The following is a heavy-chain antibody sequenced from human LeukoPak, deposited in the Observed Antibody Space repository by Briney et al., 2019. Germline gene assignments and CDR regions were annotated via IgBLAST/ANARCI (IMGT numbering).Heavy chain of an antibody. V-gene: IGHV2-5*01. J-gene: IGHJ4*02. CDR3: AHIARYRVVRGVIIREYYFDY. Sequence: SGPTLVKPTQTLTLTCTFSGFSLRTTGVGVGWIRQHLGKALEWLALIYWNDDKRYSPSLKSRLTITKDTSKNQVVLTMTNMDPVDTATYYCAHIARYRVVRGVIIREYYFDYWGQGTLVTVSS. CDR2: IYWNDDK. CDR1: GFSLRTTGVG. D-gene: IGHD3-10*01.